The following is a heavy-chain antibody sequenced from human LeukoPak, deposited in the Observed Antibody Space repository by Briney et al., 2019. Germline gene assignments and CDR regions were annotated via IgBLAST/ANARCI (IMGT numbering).Heavy chain of an antibody. Sequence: GESLKISCKASGYSFTYYFIAWERQMPGKGLKWMGIIYPGDSDTKYSPSFQGQVTISADKSTNTAYLQWSSLEASDTAMYYCARHLGGDRTSGYYNYWGQGTLVTVSS. CDR1: GYSFTYYF. CDR2: IYPGDSDT. D-gene: IGHD3-3*01. CDR3: ARHLGGDRTSGYYNY. V-gene: IGHV5-51*01. J-gene: IGHJ4*02.